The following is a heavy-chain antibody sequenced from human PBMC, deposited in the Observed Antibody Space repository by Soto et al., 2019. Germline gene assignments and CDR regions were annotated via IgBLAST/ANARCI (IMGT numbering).Heavy chain of an antibody. CDR2: IYYSGST. D-gene: IGHD2-15*01. Sequence: LSLTCTVSGGSISRSSYSWGWIRQPPGKGLEWIGTIYYSGSTYYNPSLKSRVTISVDTSKNQFSLKLSSVTAADTAVYYCATRQGGSYNWFDPWGQGTLVTVSS. J-gene: IGHJ5*02. V-gene: IGHV4-39*01. CDR3: ATRQGGSYNWFDP. CDR1: GGSISRSSYS.